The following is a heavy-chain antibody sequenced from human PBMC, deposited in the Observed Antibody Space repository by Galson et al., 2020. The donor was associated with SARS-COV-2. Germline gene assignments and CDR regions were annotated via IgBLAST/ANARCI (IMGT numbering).Heavy chain of an antibody. Sequence: HGESLKISCKTSGYSFTNYWIGWVRQMPGKGLEWVGLIYPGDSDTRYSPSFQGQVTISADKSITTAYLQWTSLKASDTAMYYCVTKPPSGGYFDYWGQGTLITVSS. CDR2: IYPGDSDT. CDR1: GYSFTNYW. D-gene: IGHD2-15*01. V-gene: IGHV5-51*01. J-gene: IGHJ4*02. CDR3: VTKPPSGGYFDY.